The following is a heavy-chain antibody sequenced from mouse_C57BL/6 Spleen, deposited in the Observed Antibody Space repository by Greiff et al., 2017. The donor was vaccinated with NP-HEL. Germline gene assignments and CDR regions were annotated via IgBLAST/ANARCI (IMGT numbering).Heavy chain of an antibody. CDR2: IDPENGDT. D-gene: IGHD2-2*01. V-gene: IGHV14-4*01. CDR3: TTGGGYPFAY. CDR1: GFNIKDDY. Sequence: VTLKESGAELVRPGASVKLSCTASGFNIKDDYMPWVKQRPEQGLEWIGWIDPENGDTDYASQFPGKATITADTSSNTAYLQLSSLTSEDTAVYYCTTGGGYPFAYWGQGTLVTVSA. J-gene: IGHJ3*01.